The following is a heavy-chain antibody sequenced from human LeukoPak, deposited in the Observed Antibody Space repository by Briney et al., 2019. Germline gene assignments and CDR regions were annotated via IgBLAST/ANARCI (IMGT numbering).Heavy chain of an antibody. J-gene: IGHJ6*03. Sequence: GGSRRLSCAASGFTFSSYWMSWFRQAPGKGLDWVANIRKDGSKTYYADSVKGRYTISRDNAKNSLYLQMNSLRAEDTAVYYCARDNDHYMDVWGKGTTVTVS. CDR2: IRKDGSKT. CDR1: GFTFSSYW. D-gene: IGHD1-1*01. CDR3: ARDNDHYMDV. V-gene: IGHV3-7*01.